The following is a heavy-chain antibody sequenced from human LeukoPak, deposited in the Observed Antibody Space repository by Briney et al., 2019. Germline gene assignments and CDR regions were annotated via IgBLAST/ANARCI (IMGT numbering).Heavy chain of an antibody. Sequence: SETLSLTCAVSGYPTNNAYYWVWIRQPPGQGLEWIGSLYHPDSTYYNPSLKSRVTMSVDTSRNQFSLKLSFVTAADTAVYYCARQYDSYFYYYLDLWGTGTTVTVSS. CDR3: ARQYDSYFYYYLDL. V-gene: IGHV4-38-2*01. D-gene: IGHD3-10*01. CDR1: GYPTNNAYY. J-gene: IGHJ6*04. CDR2: LYHPDST.